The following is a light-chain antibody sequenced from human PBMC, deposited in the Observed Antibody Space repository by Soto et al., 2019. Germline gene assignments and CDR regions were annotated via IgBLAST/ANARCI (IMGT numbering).Light chain of an antibody. CDR3: CSYATSDTLL. J-gene: IGLJ2*01. V-gene: IGLV2-23*01. CDR2: AGT. Sequence: QSSLTQPASVSGSPGQSITISCTGTSSDVGFYNLVSWYHQYPGKAPKLILYAGTKRPSGLSTRFSGSMSGSTASLTISGLQAEDEGNYYCCSYATSDTLLFGGGTKLIVL. CDR1: SSDVGFYNL.